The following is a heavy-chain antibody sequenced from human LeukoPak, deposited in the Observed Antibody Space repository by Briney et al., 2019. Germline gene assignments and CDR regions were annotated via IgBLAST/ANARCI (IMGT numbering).Heavy chain of an antibody. V-gene: IGHV3-66*02. D-gene: IGHD5-18*01. CDR3: ARSYGLTYYFDS. CDR2: IYSGGST. J-gene: IGHJ4*02. Sequence: GGSLRLSCVVSGLPVTSNYVSWVRQAPGKGLEWVSVIYSGGSTYYADSVRGRFTISRDNAKNTVYLQMNSLRAEDTAVYYCARSYGLTYYFDSWGQGTLVTVSS. CDR1: GLPVTSNY.